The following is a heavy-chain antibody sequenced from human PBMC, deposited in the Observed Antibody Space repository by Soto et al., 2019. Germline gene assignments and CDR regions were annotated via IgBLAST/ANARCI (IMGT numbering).Heavy chain of an antibody. J-gene: IGHJ6*02. V-gene: IGHV4-39*01. Sequence: QLQLQESGPGLVKPSETLSLTCTVSGGSISSSSYYWGWIRQPPGKGREWIGRIYYRGSTYYNPTLKRRVTISVDTFKNQLSLQLSSVTAADTAVYYCASQQLVHYYYGMDVWGQGTTVTVSS. CDR3: ASQQLVHYYYGMDV. D-gene: IGHD6-13*01. CDR2: IYYRGST. CDR1: GGSISSSSYY.